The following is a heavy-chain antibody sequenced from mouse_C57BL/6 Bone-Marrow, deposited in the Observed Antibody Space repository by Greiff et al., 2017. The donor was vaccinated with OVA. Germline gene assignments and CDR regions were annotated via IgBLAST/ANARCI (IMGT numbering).Heavy chain of an antibody. D-gene: IGHD1-1*01. CDR2: ISYSGST. V-gene: IGHV3-1*01. Sequence: EVQGVESGPGMVKLSQSLSLTCTVTGYSITSGYDWHWIRHFPGNKLEWMGYISYSGSTNYNPSLKSRISITHDTSKNHFFLKLNSVTTEDTATYYCARRHYGNAMDYWGQGTSVTVSS. J-gene: IGHJ4*01. CDR3: ARRHYGNAMDY. CDR1: GYSITSGYD.